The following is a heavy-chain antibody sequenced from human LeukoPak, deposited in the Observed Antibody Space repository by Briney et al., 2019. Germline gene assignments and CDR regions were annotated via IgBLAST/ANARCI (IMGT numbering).Heavy chain of an antibody. CDR2: MNPKSGNT. CDR3: VSSSWLRALVGYYFDS. J-gene: IGHJ4*02. V-gene: IGHV1-8*01. D-gene: IGHD5-12*01. Sequence: SVKVSLKSSGYSFSSHDINWVRQATGQGLEWMGWMNPKSGNTDHEHKFQVRVTMSRNTAITDNYLALSILRSEDTAVYFCVSSSWLRALVGYYFDSWGQGTPVTVFS. CDR1: GYSFSSHD.